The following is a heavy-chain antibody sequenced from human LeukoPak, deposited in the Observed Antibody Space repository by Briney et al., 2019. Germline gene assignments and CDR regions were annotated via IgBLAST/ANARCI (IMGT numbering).Heavy chain of an antibody. Sequence: GGSLRLSCAPSGFTFSSYGMHWVRQAPGKGLEWVAVIWYDGSYKYYADSVKGRFTISRDNSKNTLYLQMNSLGAEDTAVYYCARDRRGYDSSGYYDYWGQGTLVTVSS. CDR1: GFTFSSYG. J-gene: IGHJ4*02. V-gene: IGHV3-33*01. CDR3: ARDRRGYDSSGYYDY. CDR2: IWYDGSYK. D-gene: IGHD3-22*01.